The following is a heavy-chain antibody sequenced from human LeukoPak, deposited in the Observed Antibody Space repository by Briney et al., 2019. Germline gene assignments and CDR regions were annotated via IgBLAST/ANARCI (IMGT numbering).Heavy chain of an antibody. D-gene: IGHD3-10*01. CDR2: INPNSGGT. J-gene: IGHJ6*03. Sequence: GASVKVSCKASGYTFTGYYMHWVRQAPGQGLEWMGWINPNSGGTNYAQKFQGRVTMTRDTSITTAYMELSRLRSDDTAVYYCARALFIMVRGVRYYYMDVWGKGTTVTISS. V-gene: IGHV1-2*02. CDR3: ARALFIMVRGVRYYYMDV. CDR1: GYTFTGYY.